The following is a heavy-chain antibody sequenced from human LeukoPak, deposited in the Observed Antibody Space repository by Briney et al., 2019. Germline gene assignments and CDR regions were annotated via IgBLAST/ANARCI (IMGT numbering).Heavy chain of an antibody. CDR2: IYTSGST. CDR3: ARGRKTIFGVVIISSYFDY. CDR1: GGSISSGSYY. Sequence: PSETLSLTCTVSGGSISSGSYYWSWIRQPAGKGLEWIGRIYTSGSTNYNPSLKSRVTISVDTSKNQFSLKLSSVTAADTAVYYCARGRKTIFGVVIISSYFDYWGQGTLVTVSS. D-gene: IGHD3-3*01. V-gene: IGHV4-61*02. J-gene: IGHJ4*02.